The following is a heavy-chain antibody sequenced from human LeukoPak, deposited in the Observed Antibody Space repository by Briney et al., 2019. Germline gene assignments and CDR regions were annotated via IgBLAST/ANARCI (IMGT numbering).Heavy chain of an antibody. Sequence: SQTLSLTCTVSGGSISSGDYYWSWIRQPPGKGLEWIVYIYYSGSTYYNPSLKSRVTISVDTSKNQFSLKLSSVTAADTAVYYCARGSSGWYEAAFDIWGQGTMVTVS. CDR2: IYYSGST. J-gene: IGHJ3*02. V-gene: IGHV4-30-4*08. CDR3: ARGSSGWYEAAFDI. CDR1: GGSISSGDYY. D-gene: IGHD6-19*01.